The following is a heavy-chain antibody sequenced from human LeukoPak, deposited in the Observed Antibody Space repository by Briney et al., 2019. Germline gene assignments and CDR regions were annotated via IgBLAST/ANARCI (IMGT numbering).Heavy chain of an antibody. Sequence: PSETLSLXCTVSGGSISSSSYYWGWIRQPPGKGLEWIGSIYYSGSTYYNPSLKSRVTISVDTSKNQFSLKLSSVTAADTAVYYCADVGAADYWGQGTLVTVSS. CDR1: GGSISSSSYY. J-gene: IGHJ4*02. V-gene: IGHV4-39*01. D-gene: IGHD1-26*01. CDR2: IYYSGST. CDR3: ADVGAADY.